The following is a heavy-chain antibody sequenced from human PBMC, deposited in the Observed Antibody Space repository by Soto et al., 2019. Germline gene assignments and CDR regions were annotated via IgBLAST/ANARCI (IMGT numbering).Heavy chain of an antibody. J-gene: IGHJ4*02. CDR3: ARDLDFWSGYTPGYYFDY. CDR2: INSDGSST. V-gene: IGHV3-74*01. D-gene: IGHD3-3*01. Sequence: GGPMRLSSAASGLTFSGYWMHWVRHDPGKGLVWVSRINSDGSSTSYADSVKGRFTISRDNAKNTLYLQMNSLRAEDTAVYYCARDLDFWSGYTPGYYFDYWGQGTLVTVSS. CDR1: GLTFSGYW.